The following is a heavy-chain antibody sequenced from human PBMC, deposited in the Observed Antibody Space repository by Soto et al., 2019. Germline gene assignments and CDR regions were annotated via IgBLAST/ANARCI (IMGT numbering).Heavy chain of an antibody. J-gene: IGHJ3*02. V-gene: IGHV5-51*01. CDR3: ARIQRYFDWLLPVHDAFDI. Sequence: EVQLVQSGAEVKKPGESLKISCKGSGYSFTSYWIGWVRQMPGKGLEWMGIIYPGDSDTRYSPSFQGQVTISADKSISTAYLQWSSLKASDTAMYYCARIQRYFDWLLPVHDAFDIWGQGTMVTVSS. D-gene: IGHD3-9*01. CDR2: IYPGDSDT. CDR1: GYSFTSYW.